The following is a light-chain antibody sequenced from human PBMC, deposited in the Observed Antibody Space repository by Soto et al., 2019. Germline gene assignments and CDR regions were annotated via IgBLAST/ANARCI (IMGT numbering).Light chain of an antibody. J-gene: IGKJ5*01. V-gene: IGKV3-11*01. CDR2: DAS. CDR3: KQRSNWPPIT. Sequence: EIVLTQSPGTLSLSPGARATLSCRASQSVASSFIAWFQQKPGQAPRLLIYDASNRATGIPARFSGSGSGTDFTLTISSLEPEDFAVYYCKQRSNWPPITFGQGTRLEIK. CDR1: QSVASSF.